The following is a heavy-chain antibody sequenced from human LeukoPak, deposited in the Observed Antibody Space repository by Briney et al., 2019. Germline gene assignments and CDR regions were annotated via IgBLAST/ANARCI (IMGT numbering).Heavy chain of an antibody. CDR1: GYTFTSYY. V-gene: IGHV1-46*01. CDR2: INPSGGST. CDR3: ARGVAAAGAIYYYYMDV. Sequence: ASVKVSCKASGYTFTSYYMHWVRQAPGQGLEWMGIINPSGGSTSYAQKFQGRVTMTRDTSTSTVYMELSSLRSEDTAVYYCARGVAAAGAIYYYYMDVWGKGTTVTVSS. J-gene: IGHJ6*03. D-gene: IGHD6-13*01.